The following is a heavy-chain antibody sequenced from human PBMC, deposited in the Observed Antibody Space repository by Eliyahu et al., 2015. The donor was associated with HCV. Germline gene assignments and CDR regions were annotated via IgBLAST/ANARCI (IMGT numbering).Heavy chain of an antibody. D-gene: IGHD3-16*01. Sequence: QVQLVESGGGLVKPGGSLRLSCAASGFSSSVYMXWIRQAPGKGLEGVSSIKSDTNRAFYADSVRGRFTISRDNAKNSLYLQMNNLRAEDTAVYYCARDPGGSFDYWGQGALVSVSS. CDR2: IKSDTNRA. CDR1: GFSSSVY. J-gene: IGHJ4*02. V-gene: IGHV3-11*01. CDR3: ARDPGGSFDY.